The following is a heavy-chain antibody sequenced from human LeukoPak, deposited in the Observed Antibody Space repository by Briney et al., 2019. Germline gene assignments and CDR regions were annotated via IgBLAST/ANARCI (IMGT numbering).Heavy chain of an antibody. J-gene: IGHJ2*01. CDR3: ARDALLVVVPAPSHYWYFDL. V-gene: IGHV1-69*04. CDR2: IIPILGIA. CDR1: QGTFSSYA. D-gene: IGHD2-2*01. Sequence: ASVKVSCKASQGTFSSYAISWVRQSPGQRLEWMGRIIPILGIANYAQKFQGRVTITADKSTSTAYMELSSLRSEDTAVYYCARDALLVVVPAPSHYWYFDLWGRGTLVTVSS.